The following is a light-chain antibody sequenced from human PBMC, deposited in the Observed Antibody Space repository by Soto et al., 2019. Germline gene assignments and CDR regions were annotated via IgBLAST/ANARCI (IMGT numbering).Light chain of an antibody. CDR2: DAS. CDR1: QSVSTL. CDR3: QQRVNALS. V-gene: IGKV3-11*01. Sequence: EIVLTQSPATLSLSPGERATLSCRASQSVSTLLTWYQQKPGQAPRLLIYDASNRATGIPARFSGSGSGTDFTLTISSLEPEDFAVYYCQQRVNALSFGGGTKVEIK. J-gene: IGKJ4*01.